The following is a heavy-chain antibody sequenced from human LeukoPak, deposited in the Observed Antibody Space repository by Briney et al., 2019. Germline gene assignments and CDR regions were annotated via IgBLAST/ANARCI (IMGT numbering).Heavy chain of an antibody. CDR3: ARVGATVTGYDY. Sequence: ASVKVSCKASGYTFTSYAMHWVRQAPGQRLEWMGWINAGNGNTKYSQKFQGRVTITRDTFASTAYMELSSLRSEDTAVYYCARVGATVTGYDYWGQGTLVTVSS. CDR1: GYTFTSYA. V-gene: IGHV1-3*01. J-gene: IGHJ4*02. D-gene: IGHD4-17*01. CDR2: INAGNGNT.